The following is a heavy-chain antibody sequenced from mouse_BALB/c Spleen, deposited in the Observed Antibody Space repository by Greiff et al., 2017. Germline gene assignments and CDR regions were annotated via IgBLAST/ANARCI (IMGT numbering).Heavy chain of an antibody. D-gene: IGHD6-2*01. J-gene: IGHJ4*01. CDR1: GFTFSSFG. CDR2: ISSGSSTI. V-gene: IGHV5-17*02. Sequence: EVQRVESGGGLVQPGGSRKLSCAASGFTFSSFGMHWVRQAPEKGLEWVAYISSGSSTIYYADTVKGRFTISRDNPKNTLFLQMTSLRSEDTAMYYCARSLGTGAMDYWGQGTSVTVSS. CDR3: ARSLGTGAMDY.